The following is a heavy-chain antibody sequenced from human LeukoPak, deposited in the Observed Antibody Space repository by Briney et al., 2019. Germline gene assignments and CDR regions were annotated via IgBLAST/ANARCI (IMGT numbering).Heavy chain of an antibody. D-gene: IGHD6-19*01. J-gene: IGHJ5*02. CDR3: ARESASYSSGTNWFDP. Sequence: GGSLRLSCAASGFTFSSFGMHWVRQAPGKGLEWVALVWYDGGNKYYADSVKGRFTISRDNSKNTLYLQMSSLSAEDTALYYCARESASYSSGTNWFDPWGQGTLVTVSS. V-gene: IGHV3-33*01. CDR2: VWYDGGNK. CDR1: GFTFSSFG.